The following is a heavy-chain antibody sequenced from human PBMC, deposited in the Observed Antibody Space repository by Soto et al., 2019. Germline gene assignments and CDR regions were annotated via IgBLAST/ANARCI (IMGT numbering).Heavy chain of an antibody. CDR2: IYWKDDK. CDR1: WFRGGTRVVG. CDR3: SHSGYKAVAFDI. Sequence: GPTGVNPTQTRTLAYTFSWFRGGTRVVGVGWIRQPPGKALEWLALIYWKDDKRYSPSLKSRHTTNKDTSKDQEVLTMTNMDSVCTATYYCSHSGYKAVAFDIWGQGTMVTVSS. D-gene: IGHD5-12*01. J-gene: IGHJ3*02. V-gene: IGHV2-5*01.